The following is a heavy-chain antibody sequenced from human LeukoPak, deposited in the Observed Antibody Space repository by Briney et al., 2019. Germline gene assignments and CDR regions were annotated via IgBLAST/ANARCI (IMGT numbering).Heavy chain of an antibody. Sequence: VGSLRLSCAASGFTFDAYGMSWVRQAPGKGLEWVSGLNWNGGRTGYADSVKGRFTISRDNAKNSLYLQMNSLRAEDTALYYCAREDYDSSGYYYIYYFEYWGQGTPVTVSS. CDR1: GFTFDAYG. J-gene: IGHJ4*02. V-gene: IGHV3-20*04. CDR2: LNWNGGRT. CDR3: AREDYDSSGYYYIYYFEY. D-gene: IGHD3-22*01.